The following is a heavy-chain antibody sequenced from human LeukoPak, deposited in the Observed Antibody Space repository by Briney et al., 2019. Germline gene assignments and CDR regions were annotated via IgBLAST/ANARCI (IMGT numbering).Heavy chain of an antibody. V-gene: IGHV4-34*01. J-gene: IGHJ4*02. CDR2: INHSGST. CDR1: GGSFSGYY. D-gene: IGHD5-24*01. Sequence: SETLSLTCAVYGGSFSGYYWSWIRQPPGKGLEWIGEINHSGSTSYNPSLKSRVTISVDTSKSQFSLKLNYVTAADTAVYYCAREYGRWLQSGAYYFDYWGQETLVTVSS. CDR3: AREYGRWLQSGAYYFDY.